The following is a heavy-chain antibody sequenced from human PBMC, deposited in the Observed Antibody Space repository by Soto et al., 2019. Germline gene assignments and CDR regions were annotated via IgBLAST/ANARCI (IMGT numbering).Heavy chain of an antibody. CDR3: AKTLGCCSGGSCNY. J-gene: IGHJ4*02. D-gene: IGHD2-15*01. V-gene: IGHV3-23*01. CDR2: ISGSGGST. CDR1: GFTFSSYA. Sequence: EVQLLESGGGLVQPGGSLRLSCAASGFTFSSYAMSWVRQAPGKGLEWVSAISGSGGSTYYADSVKGRFTISRDNSKNTLYLQMNSLRAGDTAVYYCAKTLGCCSGGSCNYWGQGTLVTVSS.